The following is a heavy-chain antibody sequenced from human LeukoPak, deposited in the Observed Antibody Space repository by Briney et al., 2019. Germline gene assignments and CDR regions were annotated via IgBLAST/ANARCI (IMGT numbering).Heavy chain of an antibody. CDR1: GGSISSYY. CDR3: ARVRQYYYYYGMDV. J-gene: IGHJ6*02. V-gene: IGHV4-59*01. CDR2: IYYSGST. Sequence: PSETLSLTCTVSGGSISSYYWSWIRQPPGKGLEWIGYIYYSGSTNYNPSLKSRVTLSVDTSKNQFSLKLSSVTAADTAVYYCARVRQYYYYYGMDVWGQGTTVTVSS.